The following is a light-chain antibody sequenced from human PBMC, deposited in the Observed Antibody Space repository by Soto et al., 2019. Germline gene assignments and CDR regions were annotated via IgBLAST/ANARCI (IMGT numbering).Light chain of an antibody. CDR2: NAF. Sequence: EIMMTQSPATLSASPGERATLSCRASQSVTTNLAWYQKKPGQAPRLLIYNAFTRATGIAARFSGSGSGTDFPLTISSLQSEDFAGYYCQQYNNWPPFTFGQGTKLEIK. CDR3: QQYNNWPPFT. V-gene: IGKV3-15*01. J-gene: IGKJ2*01. CDR1: QSVTTN.